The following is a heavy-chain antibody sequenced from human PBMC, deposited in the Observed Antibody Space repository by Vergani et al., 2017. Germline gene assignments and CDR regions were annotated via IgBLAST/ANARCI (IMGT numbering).Heavy chain of an antibody. CDR1: GFSLSNARMG. CDR3: ARIHDTCADFWSGPNYYSYYGMDV. D-gene: IGHD3-3*01. J-gene: IGHJ6*02. V-gene: IGHV2-26*01. CDR2: IFSNDEK. Sequence: QVTLKESGPVLVKPTETLTLTCTVSGFSLSNARMGVSWIRQPPGKALDWLAHIFSNDEKSYSTSLKSRLTISKDTSKSQVVLTMTNMDPVDTATYYCARIHDTCADFWSGPNYYSYYGMDVWGQGTTVTVSS.